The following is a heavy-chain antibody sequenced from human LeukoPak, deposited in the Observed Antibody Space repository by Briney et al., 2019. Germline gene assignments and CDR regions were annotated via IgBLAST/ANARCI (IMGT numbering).Heavy chain of an antibody. Sequence: SETLSLTCAVYGGSFSGYYWSWIRQPPGKGLEWIGEINHSGSTDYNPSLKSRVTISVDTSKNQFSLKLSSVTAADTAVYYCARGPGHYYDSSGYYYRANWFDPWGQGTLVTVSS. CDR2: INHSGST. CDR3: ARGPGHYYDSSGYYYRANWFDP. D-gene: IGHD3-22*01. CDR1: GGSFSGYY. V-gene: IGHV4-34*01. J-gene: IGHJ5*02.